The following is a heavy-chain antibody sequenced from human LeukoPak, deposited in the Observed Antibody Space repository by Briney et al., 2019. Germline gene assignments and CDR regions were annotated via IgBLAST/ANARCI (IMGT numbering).Heavy chain of an antibody. CDR2: VIPIFGTA. Sequence: ASVKVSCKASGGTFSSYAISWVRQAPGQGLEWMGGVIPIFGTANYAQKFQGRVTITTDESTSTAYMELSNLRSEDTAVYYCARVRFNYYYYYMDVWGKGTTVTVSS. J-gene: IGHJ6*03. CDR1: GGTFSSYA. V-gene: IGHV1-69*05. CDR3: ARVRFNYYYYYMDV.